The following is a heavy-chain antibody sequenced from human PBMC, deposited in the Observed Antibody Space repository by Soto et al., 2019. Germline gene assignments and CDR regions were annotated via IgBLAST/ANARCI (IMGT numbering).Heavy chain of an antibody. D-gene: IGHD2-15*01. CDR1: GFFISSGNY. CDR3: ARARWYDAFDV. J-gene: IGHJ3*01. Sequence: SETLSLTCAVSGFFISSGNYWGWIRKPPGKGLEWIGSIFHGGNTYYNPSLKSRVTISVDMSKNQFTLKLNSVTAADTAVYYCARARWYDAFDVWGQGTVVTVSS. CDR2: IFHGGNT. V-gene: IGHV4-38-2*01.